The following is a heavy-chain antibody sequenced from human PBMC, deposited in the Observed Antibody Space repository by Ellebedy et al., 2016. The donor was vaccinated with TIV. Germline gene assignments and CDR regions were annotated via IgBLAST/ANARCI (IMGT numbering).Heavy chain of an antibody. CDR2: ISSTSSTI. V-gene: IGHV3-48*04. Sequence: GESLKISCAASGFTFSTYTMNWVRQAPGKGPEWVSYISSTSSTIYYADSVRGRFAISRYNAKNSLYLQMNSLRAEETALYYCPRGVDTALVEHFQHWGQGTLVTVSS. CDR1: GFTFSTYT. D-gene: IGHD5-18*01. J-gene: IGHJ1*01. CDR3: PRGVDTALVEHFQH.